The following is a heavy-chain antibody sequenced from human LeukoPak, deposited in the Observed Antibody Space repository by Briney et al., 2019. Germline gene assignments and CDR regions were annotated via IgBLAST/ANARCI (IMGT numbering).Heavy chain of an antibody. Sequence: GGSLRLSCAASGFTFRSYGMHWVRQAPGKGLEWVAIIRYDGTNKYYADSVKGRFTISRDNSKNTLYLQMNSLRAEDTAVYYCAKNGHGSGSYYPRTKYYFDYWGQGTLVTVSS. V-gene: IGHV3-30*02. CDR1: GFTFRSYG. D-gene: IGHD3-10*01. J-gene: IGHJ4*02. CDR2: IRYDGTNK. CDR3: AKNGHGSGSYYPRTKYYFDY.